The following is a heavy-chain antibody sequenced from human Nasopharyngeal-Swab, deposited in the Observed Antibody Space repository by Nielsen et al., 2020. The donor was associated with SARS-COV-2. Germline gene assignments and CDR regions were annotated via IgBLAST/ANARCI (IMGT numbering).Heavy chain of an antibody. Sequence: GESLKISCAASGFTFSSYWMHWVRQAPGKGLVWVSRINSDGSSTSYADSVKGRFTISRDNAKNTLYLQMSSLRAEDTAVYYCARFCSSSDRCQSLYYYYGMDVWGQGTTVTVSS. J-gene: IGHJ6*02. CDR2: INSDGSST. CDR3: ARFCSSSDRCQSLYYYYGMDV. V-gene: IGHV3-74*01. D-gene: IGHD3-16*02. CDR1: GFTFSSYW.